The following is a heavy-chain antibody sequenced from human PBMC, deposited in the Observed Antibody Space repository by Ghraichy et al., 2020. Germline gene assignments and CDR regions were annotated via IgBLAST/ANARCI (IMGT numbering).Heavy chain of an antibody. J-gene: IGHJ4*02. CDR1: GFTFSRYW. CDR3: ARDGWGDGEY. CDR2: IKRDGSEK. Sequence: GGSLRLSCAASGFTFSRYWMIWFRRVPGKGLEWLASIKRDGSEKYYVDSVKGRFTISRDNAKNSVYLQRNSLRVEDTAVYYCARDGWGDGEYWGRGTLVTVST. D-gene: IGHD3-10*01. V-gene: IGHV3-7*03.